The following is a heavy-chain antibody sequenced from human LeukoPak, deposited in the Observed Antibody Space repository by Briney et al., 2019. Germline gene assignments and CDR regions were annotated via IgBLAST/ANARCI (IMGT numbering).Heavy chain of an antibody. D-gene: IGHD1-26*01. CDR2: INPNSGGT. CDR1: GYTFTGYY. V-gene: IGHV1-2*02. CDR3: ATDFGGGSYSFAP. J-gene: IGHJ5*02. Sequence: ASVKVSCKASGYTFTGYYMHWVRQAPGQGLEWMGWINPNSGGTNYAQKFQGRVTMTRDTSISTAYMELSRLRSDDTAVYYCATDFGGGSYSFAPWGQGTLVTVSS.